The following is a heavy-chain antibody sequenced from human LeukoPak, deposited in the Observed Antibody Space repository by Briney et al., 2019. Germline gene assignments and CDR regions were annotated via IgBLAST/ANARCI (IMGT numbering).Heavy chain of an antibody. V-gene: IGHV3-23*01. Sequence: GGSLRLSCAASGFTFSSYAMSWVRQAPGKGLEWVATFSYSGGRTYYADSVKGRFTISRANSQSTVHLQMNSLRAEDTAVYYCAKAGHTLEYQMLYYFDFWGQGTLVTVSS. CDR3: AKAGHTLEYQMLYYFDF. D-gene: IGHD3-3*01. J-gene: IGHJ4*02. CDR2: FSYSGGRT. CDR1: GFTFSSYA.